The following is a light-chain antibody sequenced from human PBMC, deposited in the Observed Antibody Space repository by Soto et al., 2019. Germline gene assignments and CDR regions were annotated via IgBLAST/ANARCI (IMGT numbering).Light chain of an antibody. V-gene: IGKV3-11*01. CDR3: RQYGRSLGFA. Sequence: LTPSPSTHCFSPGDRSTISFRPSHSVNRYLVWYQQKHGEDPRLLMYDASKRATGVPARFSGSGSGTDFTLTISSLEPEEFAVYYCRQYGRSLGFAFGGGTKVDNK. CDR1: HSVNRY. J-gene: IGKJ4*01. CDR2: DAS.